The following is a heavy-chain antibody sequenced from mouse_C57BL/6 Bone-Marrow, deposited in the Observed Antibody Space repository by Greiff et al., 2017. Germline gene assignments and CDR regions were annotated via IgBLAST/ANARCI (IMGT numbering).Heavy chain of an antibody. J-gene: IGHJ2*01. CDR1: GFNIKDDY. Sequence: EVKLQESGAELVRPGASVKLSCTASGFNIKDDYMHWVKQRPEQGLEWIGWIDPENGDTEYASKFQGKATITADTSSNTAYLQLSSLKSEDTAVYYCTTAVDYWGQGTTLTVSS. CDR2: IDPENGDT. V-gene: IGHV14-4*01. CDR3: TTAVDY.